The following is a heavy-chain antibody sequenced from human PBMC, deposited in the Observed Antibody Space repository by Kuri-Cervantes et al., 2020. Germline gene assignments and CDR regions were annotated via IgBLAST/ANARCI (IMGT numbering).Heavy chain of an antibody. CDR3: AGRYGGTVGFDY. Sequence: GESLKISCAASGFTFSSYAMHWVRQAPGKGLEWVAVISYDGSNKYYADSVKGRFAISRDNSKNTLYLQMNSLRAEDTAVYYCAGRYGGTVGFDYWGQGTLVTVSS. D-gene: IGHD5-12*01. CDR2: ISYDGSNK. V-gene: IGHV3-30*09. J-gene: IGHJ4*02. CDR1: GFTFSSYA.